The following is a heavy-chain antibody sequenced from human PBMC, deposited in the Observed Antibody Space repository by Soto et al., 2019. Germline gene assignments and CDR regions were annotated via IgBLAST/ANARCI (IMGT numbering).Heavy chain of an antibody. V-gene: IGHV3-23*01. CDR1: GFTLSSYA. Sequence: XGCLRLTCAASGFTLSSYAMGWVRQAPGKGLEWVSGITGSGVSTFYADSVKGRFTISRDNFKNSLDLKMNSLRAEDTAVYYCAKDLQICGRDCYPYYFDDWGQGTLVTVSS. CDR3: AKDLQICGRDCYPYYFDD. J-gene: IGHJ4*02. CDR2: ITGSGVST. D-gene: IGHD2-21*02.